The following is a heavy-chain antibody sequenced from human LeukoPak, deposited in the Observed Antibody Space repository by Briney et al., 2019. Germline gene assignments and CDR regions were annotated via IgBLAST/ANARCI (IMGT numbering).Heavy chain of an antibody. CDR3: ARVQYDFWSGYPLGWFDP. Sequence: SETLSLTCTVSGGSISSYYWSWIRQPPGKGLEWIGYIYYSGSTNYNPSLKSRVTISVDTSKNQFSLKLSSVTAADTAVYYCARVQYDFWSGYPLGWFDPWGQGTLVTVSS. CDR1: GGSISSYY. V-gene: IGHV4-59*08. D-gene: IGHD3-3*01. J-gene: IGHJ5*02. CDR2: IYYSGST.